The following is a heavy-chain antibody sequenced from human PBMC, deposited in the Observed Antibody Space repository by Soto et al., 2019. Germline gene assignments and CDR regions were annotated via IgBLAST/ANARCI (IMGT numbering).Heavy chain of an antibody. D-gene: IGHD6-19*01. V-gene: IGHV1-18*01. CDR3: ARDVGRIAVAERDYNYYGMDV. Sequence: GASVKVSCKASGGTFSSYAISWVRQAPGQGLEWMGWISAYNGNTNYAQKLQGRVTMTTDTSTSTAYMELRGLRSDDTALYYCARDVGRIAVAERDYNYYGMDVWGQGTTVTVSS. CDR2: ISAYNGNT. J-gene: IGHJ6*02. CDR1: GGTFSSYA.